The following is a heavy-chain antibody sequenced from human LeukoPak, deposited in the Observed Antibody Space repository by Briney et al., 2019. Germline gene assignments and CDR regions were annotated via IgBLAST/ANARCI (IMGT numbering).Heavy chain of an antibody. J-gene: IGHJ4*02. CDR1: GGSISSSSYY. D-gene: IGHD3-10*01. CDR2: IYYSGST. CDR3: ARHRRPLLWFGEFYYFDY. Sequence: PSETLSLTCTVSGGSISSSSYYWGWIRQPPGKGLEWIGSIYYSGSTYYNPSLKSRVTISVDTSKNQFSLKLSSVTAADTAVYYCARHRRPLLWFGEFYYFDYWGQGTLVTVSS. V-gene: IGHV4-39*01.